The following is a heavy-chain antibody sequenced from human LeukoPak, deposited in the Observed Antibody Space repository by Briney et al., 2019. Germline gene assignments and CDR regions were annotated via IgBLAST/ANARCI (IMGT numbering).Heavy chain of an antibody. J-gene: IGHJ5*02. V-gene: IGHV4-4*07. CDR1: GGSINNYY. CDR2: IYSSGST. CDR3: ARVKGRLSWFDP. Sequence: SETLSLTCTVSGGSINNYYWSWIRQPAGKGLEWIGLIYSSGSTSYNPSLKSRVTMSVDTSKNQFSLKLSSVTAADTAVYYCARVKGRLSWFDPWGQGTLFTVSS.